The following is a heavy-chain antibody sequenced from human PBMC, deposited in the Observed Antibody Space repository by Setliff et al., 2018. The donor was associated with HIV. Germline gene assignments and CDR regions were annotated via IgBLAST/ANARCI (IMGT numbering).Heavy chain of an antibody. D-gene: IGHD3-10*01. CDR1: GDIPRHYG. Sequence: SVKVSCKASGDIPRHYGFNWVRQAPGQGLEWVGSVIPVFGEPHYAQRFQGRVTITADRSSNTAYMEIMSLRSGDTATYYCGRGVLYGLSEYWGPGSLVTVSS. V-gene: IGHV1-69*13. CDR2: VIPVFGEP. J-gene: IGHJ4*02. CDR3: GRGVLYGLSEY.